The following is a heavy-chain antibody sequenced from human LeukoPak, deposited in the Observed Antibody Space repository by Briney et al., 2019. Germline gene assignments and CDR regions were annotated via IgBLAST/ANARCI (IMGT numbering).Heavy chain of an antibody. CDR3: AKDLVVRGVPPFDY. Sequence: GGSLRLSCAASGFTFSSYSMNWVRQAPGKGLEWVSAISGSGGSTYYADSVKGRFTISRDNSKNTLYLQMNSLRAEDTAVYYCAKDLVVRGVPPFDYWGQGTLVTVSS. J-gene: IGHJ4*02. CDR1: GFTFSSYS. V-gene: IGHV3-23*01. CDR2: ISGSGGST. D-gene: IGHD3-10*01.